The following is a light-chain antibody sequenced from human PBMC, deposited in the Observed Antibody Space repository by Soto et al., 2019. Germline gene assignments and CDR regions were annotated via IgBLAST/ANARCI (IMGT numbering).Light chain of an antibody. CDR1: NTDVGGYNY. V-gene: IGLV2-14*03. Sequence: QSALTQPASVSGSPGQSITISCTGTNTDVGGYNYVSWYQHHPDKAPKLMIYDVTNRPSGVSTRFSDSKSGNTASLTISELQAEDEADYYCSSYTSTSTLVVFGGGTKVTVL. CDR3: SSYTSTSTLVV. CDR2: DVT. J-gene: IGLJ2*01.